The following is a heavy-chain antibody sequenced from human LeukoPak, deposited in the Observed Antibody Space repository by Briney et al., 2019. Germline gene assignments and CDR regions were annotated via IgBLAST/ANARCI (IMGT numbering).Heavy chain of an antibody. D-gene: IGHD6-6*01. V-gene: IGHV3-23*01. CDR2: ISGSGGST. CDR3: ATYSTSSGAFDF. J-gene: IGHJ3*01. Sequence: PGGSLRLSCAASGFTFSSYGMSWVRQAPGKGLEWVSAISGSGGSTYYADSVKGRFTISRDNSKNTLYLQMNSLRAEDTAVYYCATYSTSSGAFDFWGQGTLVTVSS. CDR1: GFTFSSYG.